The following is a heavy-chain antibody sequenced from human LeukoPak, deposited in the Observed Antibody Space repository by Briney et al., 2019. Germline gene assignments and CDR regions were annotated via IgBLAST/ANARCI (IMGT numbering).Heavy chain of an antibody. V-gene: IGHV1-69*13. J-gene: IGHJ4*02. CDR1: GGTFSSYA. Sequence: GASVKVSCKASGGTFSSYAISWVRQAPGQGLEWMGGIIPIFGTANYAQKFQGRVTITADESTSTAYMELSSLRSEDTAVYYCASRAYGGGDCYLDYWGQGTLVTVSS. CDR3: ASRAYGGGDCYLDY. D-gene: IGHD2-21*02. CDR2: IIPIFGTA.